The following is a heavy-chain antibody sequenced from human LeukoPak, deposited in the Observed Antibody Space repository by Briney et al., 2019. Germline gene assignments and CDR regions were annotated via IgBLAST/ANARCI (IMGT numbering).Heavy chain of an antibody. Sequence: SETLSLTCTVSGGSISSSSYYWGWIRQPPGKGLEWIGSIYYSGSTYYNPSRKSRVTISVDRAKNQFSLKLSSVTAADTAVYYCTRGAGWLIDYWGQGILVTVSS. J-gene: IGHJ4*02. CDR2: IYYSGST. V-gene: IGHV4-39*07. CDR3: TRGAGWLIDY. D-gene: IGHD3-16*01. CDR1: GGSISSSSYY.